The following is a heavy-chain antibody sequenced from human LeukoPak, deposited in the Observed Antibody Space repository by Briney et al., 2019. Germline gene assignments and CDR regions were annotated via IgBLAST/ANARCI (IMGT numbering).Heavy chain of an antibody. Sequence: ASVKVSCTASGYTFTSYAMNWVRQAPGQGLEWLGWINTYTGKPTYAQSFTGRFVFSLDTSVSTAYLQISSLKAEDTAVYYCARWDYDSSGYALYYFDYWGQGTLVTVSS. CDR3: ARWDYDSSGYALYYFDY. D-gene: IGHD3-22*01. CDR1: GYTFTSYA. CDR2: INTYTGKP. J-gene: IGHJ4*02. V-gene: IGHV7-4-1*02.